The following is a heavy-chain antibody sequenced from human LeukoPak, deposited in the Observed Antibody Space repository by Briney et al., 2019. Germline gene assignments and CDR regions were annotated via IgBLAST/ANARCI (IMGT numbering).Heavy chain of an antibody. CDR3: ATYSSLNRREFQY. CDR2: IKTDGSEK. V-gene: IGHV3-7*01. D-gene: IGHD3-22*01. CDR1: GFPFSNYW. J-gene: IGHJ1*01. Sequence: GGSLRLSCESSGFPFSNYWVGWVRQARGKGLQWVANIKTDGSEKYYVDSVKGRVTISRDNAKNSLYLRINSLRAEDTAVYYCATYSSLNRREFQYWGQGTLLTVSS.